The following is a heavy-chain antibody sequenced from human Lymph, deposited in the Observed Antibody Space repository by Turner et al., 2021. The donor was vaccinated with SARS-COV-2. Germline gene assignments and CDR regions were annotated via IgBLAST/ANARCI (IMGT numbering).Heavy chain of an antibody. CDR2: IYHSGNA. D-gene: IGHD2-15*01. CDR1: GGSISSSNW. CDR3: ATKYCSVGSCSYFDY. J-gene: IGHJ4*02. Sequence: QDQLQESGPGLVKPSGTLSLTCAAAGGSISSSNWWSLVRQPPGKGLEWIGEIYHSGNANYNPSLKSRDTISVDKSKNQFSLKLSAVTAADTAVYYCATKYCSVGSCSYFDYWGQGTLVTVSS. V-gene: IGHV4-4*02.